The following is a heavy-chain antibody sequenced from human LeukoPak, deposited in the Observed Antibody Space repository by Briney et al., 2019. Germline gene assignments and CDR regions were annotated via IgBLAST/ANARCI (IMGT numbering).Heavy chain of an antibody. CDR1: GYTFTSYG. Sequence: GASVKVSCKASGYTFTSYGISWVRQAPGQGLEWMEWISAYNGNTNYAQKLQGRVTMTTDTSTSTAYMELRSLRSDDTAVYYCAREGLAVADAYYYYGMDVWGQGTTGTVSS. CDR3: AREGLAVADAYYYYGMDV. V-gene: IGHV1-18*01. D-gene: IGHD6-19*01. J-gene: IGHJ6*02. CDR2: ISAYNGNT.